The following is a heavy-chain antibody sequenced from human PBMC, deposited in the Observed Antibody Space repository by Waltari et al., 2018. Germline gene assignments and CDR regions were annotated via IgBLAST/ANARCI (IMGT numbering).Heavy chain of an antibody. J-gene: IGHJ4*02. CDR2: TYTSGST. D-gene: IGHD1-26*01. CDR1: GGTISSYY. CDR3: AREGVGASTHFDY. V-gene: IGHV4-4*07. Sequence: QVQLQESGPGLVKPSETLSLTCTVSGGTISSYYWSWIRQPAGKGLEWIGRTYTSGSTNYTPSPKSRVTMAVDTSKNQFSLKRSSVTAADTAVYYCAREGVGASTHFDYWGQGTLVTVSS.